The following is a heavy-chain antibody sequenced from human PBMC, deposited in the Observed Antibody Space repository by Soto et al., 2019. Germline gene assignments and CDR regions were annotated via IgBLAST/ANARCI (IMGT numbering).Heavy chain of an antibody. J-gene: IGHJ4*02. CDR2: INHSGST. CDR1: GGSFSGYY. CDR3: ARGLVFCSGGSRYSGDYVWGSYRRSFDY. Sequence: SETLSLTCAVYGGSFSGYYWSWIRQPPGKGLEWIGEINHSGSTNYNPSLKSRVTISVDTSKNQFSLKLSSVTAADTAVYYCARGLVFCSGGSRYSGDYVWGSYRRSFDYWGQGTLVTVSS. D-gene: IGHD3-16*02. V-gene: IGHV4-34*01.